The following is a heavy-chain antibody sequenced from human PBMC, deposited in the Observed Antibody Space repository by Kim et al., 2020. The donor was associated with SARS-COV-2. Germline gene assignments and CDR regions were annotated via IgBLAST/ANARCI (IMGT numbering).Heavy chain of an antibody. CDR2: ISGGSISHT. J-gene: IGHJ2*01. CDR1: GFIFGDYY. D-gene: IGHD6-19*01. Sequence: GGSLRLSCAGSGFIFGDYYMTWIRQAPGKGLEWVSYISGGSISHTNYADSVKGRFTISRDNANKSLYLQMNSLRVDATAVYYCARAWLGGWHFDLWGRGTLVTVSS. V-gene: IGHV3-11*03. CDR3: ARAWLGGWHFDL.